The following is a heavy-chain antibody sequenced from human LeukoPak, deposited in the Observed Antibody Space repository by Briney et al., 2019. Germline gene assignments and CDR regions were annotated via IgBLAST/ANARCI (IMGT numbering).Heavy chain of an antibody. CDR3: ARDLALWFGELFP. CDR1: GYTFTGYY. D-gene: IGHD3-10*01. CDR2: ISAYNGNT. Sequence: VASVKVSCKASGYTFTGYYMHWVRQAPGQGLEWMGWISAYNGNTNYAQKLQGRVTMTTDTSTSTAYMELRSLRSDDTAVYYCARDLALWFGELFPWGQGTLVTVSS. V-gene: IGHV1-18*04. J-gene: IGHJ5*02.